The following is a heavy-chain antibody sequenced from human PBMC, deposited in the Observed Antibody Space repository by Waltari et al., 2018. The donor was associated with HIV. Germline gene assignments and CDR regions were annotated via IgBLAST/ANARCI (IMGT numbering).Heavy chain of an antibody. Sequence: QVQLVQSGAEVKKPGASVKVSCKASGYTFTSYGISWVRQAPGQGLEWMGWISAYNGNTNYAQKLQGIVTMTTDTSTSTAYMELRSLRSDDTAVYYCARDKTTYYYGSGVSYWGQGTLVTVSS. J-gene: IGHJ4*02. CDR3: ARDKTTYYYGSGVSY. CDR2: ISAYNGNT. D-gene: IGHD3-10*01. V-gene: IGHV1-18*01. CDR1: GYTFTSYG.